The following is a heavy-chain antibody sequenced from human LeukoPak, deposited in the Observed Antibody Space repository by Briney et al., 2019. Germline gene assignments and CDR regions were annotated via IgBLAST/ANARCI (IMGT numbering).Heavy chain of an antibody. V-gene: IGHV1-46*01. D-gene: IGHD5-18*01. Sequence: ASVKVSCKASGYTFTSYYMHWVRQAPGQGLEWMGIINPSGGSTSYAQKFQGRVTMTRDMSTSTVYMELSSLRSEDTAVYYCARAGTGDTAMVQNYYYYYMDVWGKGTTVTVSS. CDR1: GYTFTSYY. J-gene: IGHJ6*03. CDR3: ARAGTGDTAMVQNYYYYYMDV. CDR2: INPSGGST.